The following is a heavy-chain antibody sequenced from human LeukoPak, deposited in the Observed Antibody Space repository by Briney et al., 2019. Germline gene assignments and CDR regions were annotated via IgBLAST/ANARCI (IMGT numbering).Heavy chain of an antibody. CDR2: IYYSGST. V-gene: IGHV4-59*01. CDR3: ARAYSSGWDYFDY. Sequence: SETLSLTCTVSGGSISSYYWSWIRQPPGKGLEWIGYIYYSGSTNYNPFLKSRVTISVDTSKNQFSLKLSSVTAADTAVYYCARAYSSGWDYFDYWGQGTLVTVSS. D-gene: IGHD6-19*01. J-gene: IGHJ4*02. CDR1: GGSISSYY.